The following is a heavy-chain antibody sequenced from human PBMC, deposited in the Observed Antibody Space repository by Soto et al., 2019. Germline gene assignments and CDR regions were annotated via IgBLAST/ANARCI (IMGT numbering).Heavy chain of an antibody. CDR1: GYTFTSYG. J-gene: IGHJ6*02. CDR2: ISAYNGNT. D-gene: IGHD2-2*01. CDR3: ARICSSTSCYYYYGMDV. Sequence: ASVKVSCKASGYTFTSYGISWVRQAPGQGLEWMGWISAYNGNTNYAQKLQGRVTMTTDTSTSTAYMELRSLRSDDTAVYYGARICSSTSCYYYYGMDVWGQGTTVTVSS. V-gene: IGHV1-18*01.